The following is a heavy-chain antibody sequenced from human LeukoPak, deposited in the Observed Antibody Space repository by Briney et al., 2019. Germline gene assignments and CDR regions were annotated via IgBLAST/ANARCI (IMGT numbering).Heavy chain of an antibody. V-gene: IGHV1-18*01. CDR2: ISAYNGHT. Sequence: ASVKVSCKAPGYTFNTYGISWVRQAPGQGLEWMGWISAYNGHTNYVQKFQDRVTMTTDTFTATAYMEMRSLRSDDTAVYYCARGGYSGQWPDSYYYYMDVWGEGTTVTVSS. CDR1: GYTFNTYG. CDR3: ARGGYSGQWPDSYYYYMDV. D-gene: IGHD6-19*01. J-gene: IGHJ6*03.